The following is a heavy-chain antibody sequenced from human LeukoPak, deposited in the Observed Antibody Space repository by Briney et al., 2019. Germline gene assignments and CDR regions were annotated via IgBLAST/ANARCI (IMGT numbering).Heavy chain of an antibody. CDR1: GFTFDDYS. Sequence: GGSLRLSCAASGFTFDDYSMQWVRQTPGKGLEWVSLITGDGGNTYYAASVKGRFTISRDSSKNSLYLQMNSLRTEDTALYYCAKDTEYSSSGFDCWGQGTLVTVSS. V-gene: IGHV3-43*02. CDR2: ITGDGGNT. D-gene: IGHD2/OR15-2a*01. CDR3: AKDTEYSSSGFDC. J-gene: IGHJ4*02.